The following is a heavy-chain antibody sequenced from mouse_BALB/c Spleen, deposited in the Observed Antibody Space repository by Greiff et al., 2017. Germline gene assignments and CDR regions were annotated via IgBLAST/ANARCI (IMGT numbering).Heavy chain of an antibody. CDR1: GFTFSSYG. CDR2: ISSGGSYT. CDR3: ASKDYAYAMDY. J-gene: IGHJ4*01. Sequence: VQLKESGGDLVKPGGSLKLSCAASGFTFSSYGMSWVRQTPDKRLEWVATISSGGSYTYSPDSVKGRFTISRDNAKNTLYLQMSSLTSEDTAMYYCASKDYAYAMDYWGQGTSVTVSS. D-gene: IGHD1-1*02. V-gene: IGHV5-6*01.